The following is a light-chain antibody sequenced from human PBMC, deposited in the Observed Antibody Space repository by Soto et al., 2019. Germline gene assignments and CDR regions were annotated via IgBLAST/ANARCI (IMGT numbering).Light chain of an antibody. CDR1: QSVSSSY. V-gene: IGKV3D-20*02. CDR3: QQRSNWPPIT. J-gene: IGKJ5*01. Sequence: EIVLTQSPGTLSLSPGERATLSFRASQSVSSSYLAWYQQKPGQAPRLLIYGASSRATGIPDRFSGGGSGTDFTLTISRLEPEDAAVYYCQQRSNWPPITFGQGTRLEIK. CDR2: GAS.